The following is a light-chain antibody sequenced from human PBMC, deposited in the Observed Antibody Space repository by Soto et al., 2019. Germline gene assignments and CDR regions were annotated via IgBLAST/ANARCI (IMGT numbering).Light chain of an antibody. CDR1: QSVSSSY. CDR2: GAS. V-gene: IGKV3-20*01. J-gene: IGKJ1*01. CDR3: QQYGRSPWT. Sequence: EIVLTQSPGTLSLSPGDRATLSCRASQSVSSSYLAWYQQKPGQAPGLLIYGASSSATGIPDRFSGSGSGTDFTLTISRLEPEDFAVYYCQQYGRSPWTVGQGTKVEVK.